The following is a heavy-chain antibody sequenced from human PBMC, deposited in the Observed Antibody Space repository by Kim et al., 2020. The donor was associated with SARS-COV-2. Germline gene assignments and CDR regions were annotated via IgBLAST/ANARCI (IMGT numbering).Heavy chain of an antibody. CDR3: ARGGYSGYDYYFDY. J-gene: IGHJ4*02. V-gene: IGHV3-7*01. Sequence: VDSVKGRFTISRDNAKNSLYLQMNSLRAEDTAVYYCARGGYSGYDYYFDYWGQGTLVTVSS. D-gene: IGHD5-12*01.